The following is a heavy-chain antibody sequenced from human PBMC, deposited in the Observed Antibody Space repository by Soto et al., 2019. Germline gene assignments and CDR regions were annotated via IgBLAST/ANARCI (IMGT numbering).Heavy chain of an antibody. Sequence: QVQLVQSGAEEKKPGASVKVSCKASGYTFTSYAMHWVRQAPGQRLEWMGWINAGNGNTKYSQKFQGRVTITRDTSASTADMELSSLRSADTAVYYGARVGPPADPWGQGTLVTVSS. CDR3: ARVGPPADP. J-gene: IGHJ5*02. CDR2: INAGNGNT. V-gene: IGHV1-3*05. CDR1: GYTFTSYA.